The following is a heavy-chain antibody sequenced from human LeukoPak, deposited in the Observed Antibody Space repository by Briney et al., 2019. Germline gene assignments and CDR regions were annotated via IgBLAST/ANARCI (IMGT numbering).Heavy chain of an antibody. CDR1: GFPFSTYW. V-gene: IGHV3-7*01. D-gene: IGHD3-10*01. CDR3: AKVAKYYYGPETYYFFEQ. CDR2: INQDGTEK. J-gene: IGHJ4*02. Sequence: PGESLRLSCAASGFPFSTYWMSWVRQAPGKGLEWVAHINQDGTEKYYVDSVKGRFTISRDYAKNSLYLQMNSLRVEDTAVYYCAKVAKYYYGPETYYFFEQWGQGTPVTVSS.